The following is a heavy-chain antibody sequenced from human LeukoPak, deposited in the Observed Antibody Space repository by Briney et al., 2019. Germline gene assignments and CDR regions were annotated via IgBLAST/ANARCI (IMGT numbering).Heavy chain of an antibody. CDR2: IYCSGSS. CDR3: ARYLHSSSWEHDAFDI. D-gene: IGHD6-13*01. Sequence: SGTLSLTCAVSGGSINSHYGLWIRQPPGKGLEWIGYIYCSGSSNYNPSLKRRVTISVDTYKNQFSLKPNSLTAADTDVYDCARYLHSSSWEHDAFDIWGEGTMVTVSS. J-gene: IGHJ3*02. CDR1: GGSINSHY. V-gene: IGHV4-59*11.